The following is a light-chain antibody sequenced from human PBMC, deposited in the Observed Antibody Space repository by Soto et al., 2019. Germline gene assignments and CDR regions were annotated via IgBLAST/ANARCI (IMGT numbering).Light chain of an antibody. CDR2: DAS. CDR3: QQYNSYQWT. CDR1: QSMRTY. V-gene: IGKV1-5*01. Sequence: IQMTQSPACLSPCVGGRVTITCRASQSMRTYLNWYQQKPGKAPKLPIYDASSLESGVPSRFSGSGSGTEFTLTISSLQPDDFATYYCQQYNSYQWTFGQGTKVDIK. J-gene: IGKJ1*01.